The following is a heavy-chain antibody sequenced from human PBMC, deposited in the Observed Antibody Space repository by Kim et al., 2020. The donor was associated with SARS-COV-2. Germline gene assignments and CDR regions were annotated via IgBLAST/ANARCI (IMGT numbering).Heavy chain of an antibody. CDR2: ISGSDGST. CDR1: GFTFSSYA. CDR3: AKKGWAIIAARIDFDY. D-gene: IGHD6-6*01. V-gene: IGHV3-23*01. J-gene: IGHJ4*02. Sequence: GGSLRLSCAASGFTFSSYAMSWVRQAPGKGLEWVSAISGSDGSTYYADSVKGRFTISRDNSKNTLYLQTNSLRAEDTAVYYCAKKGWAIIAARIDFDYWGQGTLVTVSS.